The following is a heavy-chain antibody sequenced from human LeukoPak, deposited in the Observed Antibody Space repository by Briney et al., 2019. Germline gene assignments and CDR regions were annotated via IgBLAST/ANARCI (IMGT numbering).Heavy chain of an antibody. CDR1: GGSVSSYF. V-gene: IGHV4-59*02. Sequence: SETLSLTCTVSGGSVSSYFCSWIRQPPGKGLEWIGYMYYSGSTNYNPSLKSRVTMSVHTSKNQFSLQLSSVTAADTAVYYCARLDNARGAFDYWGQGTLVTVSS. CDR3: ARLDNARGAFDY. J-gene: IGHJ4*02. CDR2: MYYSGST. D-gene: IGHD2-2*03.